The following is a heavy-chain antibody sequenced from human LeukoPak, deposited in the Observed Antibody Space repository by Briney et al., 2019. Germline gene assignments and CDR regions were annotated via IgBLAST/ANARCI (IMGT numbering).Heavy chain of an antibody. CDR3: ARNIWFGESSDAFDI. Sequence: ASVKVSCKASEYTFTGFYFHWVRQAPGQGLEWMGWINPNSGGTNYAQKFQGRVTMTRDTSISTAYMELSRLRSDDTAVYYCARNIWFGESSDAFDIWGQGTMVTVSS. J-gene: IGHJ3*02. CDR2: INPNSGGT. CDR1: EYTFTGFY. V-gene: IGHV1-2*02. D-gene: IGHD3-10*01.